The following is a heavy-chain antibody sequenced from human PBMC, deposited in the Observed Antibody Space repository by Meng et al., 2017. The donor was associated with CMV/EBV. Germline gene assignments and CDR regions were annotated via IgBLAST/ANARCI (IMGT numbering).Heavy chain of an antibody. CDR2: INHSGST. V-gene: IGHV4-34*01. Sequence: SETLSLTCAVYGGSFSGYYWSWIRQPPGKGLEWIGEINHSGSTNYNPSLKSRVTISVGTSKNQFSLKLSSVTAADTAVYYCARTRYSSGWYVGSNGVQNDYWGQGTLVTVSS. CDR1: GGSFSGYY. D-gene: IGHD6-19*01. J-gene: IGHJ4*02. CDR3: ARTRYSSGWYVGSNGVQNDY.